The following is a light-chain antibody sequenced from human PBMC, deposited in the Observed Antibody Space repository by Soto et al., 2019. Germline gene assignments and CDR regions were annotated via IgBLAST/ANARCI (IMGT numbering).Light chain of an antibody. CDR2: IAS. CDR3: QQTYSFPLP. CDR1: QTVNKY. Sequence: DIQMTQSPSSLSASVGDRVTITCRASQTVNKYVNWYQQKPGDAPKLLIYIASGLQRGVPSRFNGSGSETDFTLNLNSLQPDDVAAYCCQQTYSFPLPFGGGTKVDIK. J-gene: IGKJ4*01. V-gene: IGKV1-39*01.